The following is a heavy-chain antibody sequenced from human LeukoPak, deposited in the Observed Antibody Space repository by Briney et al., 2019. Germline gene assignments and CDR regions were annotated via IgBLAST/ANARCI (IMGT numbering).Heavy chain of an antibody. D-gene: IGHD3/OR15-3a*01. CDR2: INHSGST. Sequence: SETLSLTCAVYGGSFSGYYWSWIRQPPGKGLEWIGEINHSGSTNYNPSLKSRVTISVDTSKNQFSLKLSSVTAADTAVYYCATSGRLWTLYWGQGTLVTVSS. CDR3: ATSGRLWTLY. J-gene: IGHJ4*02. V-gene: IGHV4-34*01. CDR1: GGSFSGYY.